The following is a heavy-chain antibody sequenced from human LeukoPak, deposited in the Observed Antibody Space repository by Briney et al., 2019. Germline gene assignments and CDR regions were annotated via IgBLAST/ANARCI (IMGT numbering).Heavy chain of an antibody. CDR2: ISGTGGST. V-gene: IGHV3-23*01. D-gene: IGHD3-22*01. J-gene: IGHJ4*02. CDR1: GFIFRRYA. CDR3: AKDSTYYYDSSGYYPPYYFDY. Sequence: GGSLRLSCAASGFIFRRYAMSWVRQAPGKGLEWVSAISGTGGSTFYADSVKGRFTISRDNSKNTLYLQMNSLRAEDTAVYYCAKDSTYYYDSSGYYPPYYFDYWRQGTLVTVSS.